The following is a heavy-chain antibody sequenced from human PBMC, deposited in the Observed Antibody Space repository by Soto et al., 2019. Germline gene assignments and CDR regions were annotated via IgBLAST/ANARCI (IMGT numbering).Heavy chain of an antibody. CDR2: TYYRSRWYN. CDR3: AGVTSFRGMDV. D-gene: IGHD3-10*01. CDR1: GDSVSSNGAA. J-gene: IGHJ6*02. V-gene: IGHV6-1*01. Sequence: SQTLSLTCAISGDSVSSNGAAWSWIRQSPSRGLEWLGRTYYRSRWYNDYTVSVKSRITINPDTSKNQFSLHLDSVIPEDTAVYYCAGVTSFRGMDVWGQGTPVTVSS.